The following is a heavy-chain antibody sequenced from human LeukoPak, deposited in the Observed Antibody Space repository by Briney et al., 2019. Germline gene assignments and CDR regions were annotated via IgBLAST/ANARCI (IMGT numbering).Heavy chain of an antibody. CDR1: GYTFSNYG. J-gene: IGHJ4*02. Sequence: ASVKVSCKASGYTFSNYGFSWVRQAPGQGLEWMGIVNPSGGSTSYAQKFQGRVTMTRDTSTSTVYMELSSLRSEDTAVYYCARDSPISGSYYGGLGYWGQGTLVTVSS. CDR3: ARDSPISGSYYGGLGY. CDR2: VNPSGGST. D-gene: IGHD1-26*01. V-gene: IGHV1-46*01.